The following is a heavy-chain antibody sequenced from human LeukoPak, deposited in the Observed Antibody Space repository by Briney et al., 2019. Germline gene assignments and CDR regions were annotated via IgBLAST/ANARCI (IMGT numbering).Heavy chain of an antibody. CDR1: GFTFSSYW. CDR3: ARDRRGEKDFDV. V-gene: IGHV3-53*04. CDR2: IYADGYT. J-gene: IGHJ3*01. Sequence: GGSLRLSCAASGFTFSSYWMSWVRQAPGKGLEWVSAIYADGYTRDAASVKGRFSISRHNSKNTVYLQMDNLRPEDTAVYYCARDRRGEKDFDVWGPGTMVTVSS.